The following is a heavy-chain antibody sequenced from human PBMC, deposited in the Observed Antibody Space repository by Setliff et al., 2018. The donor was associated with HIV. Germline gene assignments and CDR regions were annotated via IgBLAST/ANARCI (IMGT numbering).Heavy chain of an antibody. CDR2: IRSKASAYAT. CDR3: VAATTEGFDP. D-gene: IGHD6-13*01. Sequence: GGSLRLSCAASGFTFSASAIHWVRQASGKGPEWVGHIRSKASAYATASAASVKGRFTVSRDDSSDTAYLHMSDLKSEDTAVYYCVAATTEGFDPWGQGTLVTVSS. CDR1: GFTFSASA. J-gene: IGHJ5*02. V-gene: IGHV3-73*01.